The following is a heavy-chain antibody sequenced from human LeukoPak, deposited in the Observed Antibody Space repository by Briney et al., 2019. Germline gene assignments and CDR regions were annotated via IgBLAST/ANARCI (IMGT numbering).Heavy chain of an antibody. CDR2: IWYDGSNK. CDR3: ARGRGYDSGAYNYAFSDY. D-gene: IGHD3-22*01. Sequence: GRSLRLSCAASRFTFSNYGMHWGRQAPGKGLEWVAVIWYDGSNKYYADSVEGRFTISRDNSKNTLYLQMNSLRAEDTAVYYCARGRGYDSGAYNYAFSDYWGQGTLVTVSS. V-gene: IGHV3-33*01. CDR1: RFTFSNYG. J-gene: IGHJ4*02.